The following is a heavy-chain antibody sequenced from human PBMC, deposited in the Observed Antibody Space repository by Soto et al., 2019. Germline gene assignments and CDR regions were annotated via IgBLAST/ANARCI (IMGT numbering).Heavy chain of an antibody. CDR1: GYTFTSYD. J-gene: IGHJ4*02. D-gene: IGHD3-10*01. Sequence: ASVKVSCKASGYTFTSYDINWVRQATGQGLEWRGWMNPNSGNTGYAQKFQGRVTMTRNTSISTAYMELSSLRSEDTAVYYCARGRGSAMVRGVIDYFDYWGQGTLVTVSS. CDR2: MNPNSGNT. V-gene: IGHV1-8*01. CDR3: ARGRGSAMVRGVIDYFDY.